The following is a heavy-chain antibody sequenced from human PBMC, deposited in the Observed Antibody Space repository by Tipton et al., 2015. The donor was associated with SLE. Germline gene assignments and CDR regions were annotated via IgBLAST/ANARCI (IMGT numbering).Heavy chain of an antibody. CDR3: ARRRWLQLDWYFDL. CDR1: GGTFSNFA. D-gene: IGHD5-24*01. Sequence: QLVQSGAEVKKPGSSVKVSCKASGGTFSNFAISWVRQAPGQGLEWMGEIIPIFGTPNSAQKFQGRVTITADEVTSTAYMELSSLRPEDTAVHYCARRRWLQLDWYFDLWGRGILVTVSS. J-gene: IGHJ2*01. V-gene: IGHV1-69*01. CDR2: IIPIFGTP.